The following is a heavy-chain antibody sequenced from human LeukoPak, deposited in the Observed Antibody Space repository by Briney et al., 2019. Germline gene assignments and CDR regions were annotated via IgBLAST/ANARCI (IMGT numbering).Heavy chain of an antibody. CDR1: GFTFSSYW. V-gene: IGHV3-7*03. J-gene: IGHJ4*02. CDR2: IKQDGSEK. Sequence: QPGGPLRLSCAPSGFTFSSYWMSWVRQHPGKGLELLANIKQDGSEKYYVDSVKGRFTISRDNAKNTRYLQMNSLRADDTAVYYCASCLTAYYYYFDYWGQGTLVTVSS. D-gene: IGHD3-9*01. CDR3: ASCLTAYYYYFDY.